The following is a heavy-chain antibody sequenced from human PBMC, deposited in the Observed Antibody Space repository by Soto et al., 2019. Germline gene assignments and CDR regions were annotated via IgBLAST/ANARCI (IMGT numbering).Heavy chain of an antibody. CDR1: GYTFTSYG. D-gene: IGHD2-2*01. CDR3: AREEYQLLTHYYYYGMDV. V-gene: IGHV1-18*01. J-gene: IGHJ6*02. CDR2: ISAYNGNT. Sequence: ASVKVSCKASGYTFTSYGISWVRQAPGQGLEWMGWISAYNGNTNYAQKLQGRVTMTTDTSTSTAYMELRSLRSDDTAVYYCAREEYQLLTHYYYYGMDVWGQGTTVTVSS.